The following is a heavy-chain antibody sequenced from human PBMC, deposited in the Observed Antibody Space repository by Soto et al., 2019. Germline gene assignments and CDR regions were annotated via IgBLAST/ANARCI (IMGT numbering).Heavy chain of an antibody. CDR3: AGDVTGKKGYFDY. V-gene: IGHV3-30-3*01. J-gene: IGHJ4*02. CDR1: VCTFSSYA. D-gene: IGHD1-20*01. CDR2: ISYDGSNK. Sequence: PVGSLRLSCASSVCTFSSYAMHCVRHAPGKGLEWVAVISYDGSNKYYADSVKGRFTISRDNSKNTLYLQMNSLRAEDTAVYYCAGDVTGKKGYFDYWGQGTLVTVSS.